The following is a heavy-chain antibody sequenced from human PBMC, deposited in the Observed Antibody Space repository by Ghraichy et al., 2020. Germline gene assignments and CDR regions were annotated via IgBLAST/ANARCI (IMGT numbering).Heavy chain of an antibody. CDR1: GGSFSGYY. Sequence: SETLSLTCAVYGGSFSGYYWSWIRQPPGKGLEWIGEINHSGSTNYNPSLKSRVTISVDTSKNQFSLKLSSVTAADTAVYYCAKNYYYGSGSYFPYYYYYGMDVWGQGTTVTVSS. V-gene: IGHV4-34*01. J-gene: IGHJ6*02. CDR2: INHSGST. D-gene: IGHD3-10*01. CDR3: AKNYYYGSGSYFPYYYYYGMDV.